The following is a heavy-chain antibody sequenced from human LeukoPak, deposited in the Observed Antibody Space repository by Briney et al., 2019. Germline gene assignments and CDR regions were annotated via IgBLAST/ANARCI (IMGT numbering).Heavy chain of an antibody. Sequence: QPGGSLRLSCAASGFTFSSYWMSWVRQAPGKGLEWVANIKQDGREKYYVDSVKGRFTISRDNSKNTLSLQMNSLRAEDTAIYYCAKNGDRGAYCSGGSCYPYYYYYMDVWGKGTTVTISS. CDR2: IKQDGREK. D-gene: IGHD2-15*01. CDR1: GFTFSSYW. CDR3: AKNGDRGAYCSGGSCYPYYYYYMDV. V-gene: IGHV3-7*03. J-gene: IGHJ6*03.